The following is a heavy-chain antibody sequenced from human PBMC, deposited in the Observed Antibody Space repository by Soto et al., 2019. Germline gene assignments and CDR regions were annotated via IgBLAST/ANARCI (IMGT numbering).Heavy chain of an antibody. CDR3: ARVGVAAPIDP. D-gene: IGHD6-6*01. CDR1: GFRFSDYS. J-gene: IGHJ5*02. Sequence: EVQLVESGGGLVQPGGSLRLSCAASGFRFSDYSMTWVRQAPGKGLEWVADIKHDGSEKHYLDSVKGRFTISRDDARNSLYLQIGSLRAEDTAVYYCARVGVAAPIDPWGQGTLVTVSS. V-gene: IGHV3-7*01. CDR2: IKHDGSEK.